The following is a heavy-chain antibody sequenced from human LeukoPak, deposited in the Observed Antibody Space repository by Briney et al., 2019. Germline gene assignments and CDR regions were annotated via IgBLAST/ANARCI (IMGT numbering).Heavy chain of an antibody. CDR2: IYPGDSDT. V-gene: IGHV5-51*01. Sequence: RGESLKISCKGSGYSFTSYWIGWVRQMPGKGLEWMGIIYPGDSDTRYSPSFQGQVTISADKSISTAYLQWSSLKASDTAMYYCARLPTDGYSSSWYSSPDYWGQGTLVTVSS. CDR3: ARLPTDGYSSSWYSSPDY. J-gene: IGHJ4*02. CDR1: GYSFTSYW. D-gene: IGHD6-13*01.